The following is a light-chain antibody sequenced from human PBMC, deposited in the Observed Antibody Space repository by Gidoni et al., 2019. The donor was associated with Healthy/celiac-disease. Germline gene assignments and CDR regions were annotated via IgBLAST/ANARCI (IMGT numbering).Light chain of an antibody. CDR3: QQYNSYSTWT. J-gene: IGKJ1*01. V-gene: IGKV1-5*01. CDR1: QSLSSW. Sequence: DIQMTQSPSTLSASVGDRVTITCRASQSLSSWLAWYQQKPGKAPKLLIYDASSLESRVPSRFSGSGSGTEFTLTISSLQPDDFATYYCQQYNSYSTWTFXQXTKVEIK. CDR2: DAS.